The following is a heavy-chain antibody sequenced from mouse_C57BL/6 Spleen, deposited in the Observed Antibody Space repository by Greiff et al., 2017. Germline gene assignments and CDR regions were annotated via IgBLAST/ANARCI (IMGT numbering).Heavy chain of an antibody. CDR2: IYPGDGDT. Sequence: VQLQQSGPELVKPGASVKISCKASGYAFSSSWMNWVKQRPGKGLEWIGRIYPGDGDTNYNGKVKGKATLTADKSSSTAYMQLSSLTSEDSAVYFCARFITTVVAPGFDYWGQGTTLTVSS. CDR3: ARFITTVVAPGFDY. D-gene: IGHD1-1*01. V-gene: IGHV1-82*01. CDR1: GYAFSSSW. J-gene: IGHJ2*01.